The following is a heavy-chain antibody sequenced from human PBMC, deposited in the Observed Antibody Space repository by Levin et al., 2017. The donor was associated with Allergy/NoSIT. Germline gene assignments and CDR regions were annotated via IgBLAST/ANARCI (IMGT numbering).Heavy chain of an antibody. J-gene: IGHJ4*02. Sequence: SQTLSLTCTVSGGSISSGGYYWSWIRQHPGKGLEWIGYIYYSGSTYYNPSLKSRVTISVDTSKNQFSLKLSSVTAADTAVYYCAREASRYDILTGYSRSRGGFDYWGQGTLVTVSS. V-gene: IGHV4-31*02. D-gene: IGHD3-9*01. CDR3: AREASRYDILTGYSRSRGGFDY. CDR2: IYYSGST. CDR1: GGSISSGGYY.